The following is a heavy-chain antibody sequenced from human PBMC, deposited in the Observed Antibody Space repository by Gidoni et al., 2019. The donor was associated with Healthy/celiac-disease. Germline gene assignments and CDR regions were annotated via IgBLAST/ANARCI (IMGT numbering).Heavy chain of an antibody. V-gene: IGHV1-46*01. CDR2: INPSGGST. CDR1: GYTFTSYY. J-gene: IGHJ6*02. Sequence: QVQLVQSGAEVKKPGASVKVSCKASGYTFTSYYMHWVRKAPGQGLEWMGIINPSGGSTIYAEKFQGRVTMTRDTSTSTVYMELSSLRCEDTAVYYCARNIVVVAAAGLERYYYYGMDVWGQGTTVTVSS. CDR3: ARNIVVVAAAGLERYYYYGMDV. D-gene: IGHD2-2*01.